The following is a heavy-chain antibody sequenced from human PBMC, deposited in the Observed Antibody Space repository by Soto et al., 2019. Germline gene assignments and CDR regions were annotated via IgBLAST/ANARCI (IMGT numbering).Heavy chain of an antibody. J-gene: IGHJ5*01. CDR3: VKGGELLVNWFAS. CDR2: ISWNSHTI. V-gene: IGHV3-9*01. CDR1: GFTFDDYA. Sequence: EVHLVESGGGLVQPGTSLRLSCAASGFTFDDYAMHWVRQPPGKGLEWVSGISWNSHTIGYADSVKGRFTISRDSAKNSLYLQMNSLRPADTALYYCVKGGELLVNWFASWGQGTLVTVSS. D-gene: IGHD1-26*01.